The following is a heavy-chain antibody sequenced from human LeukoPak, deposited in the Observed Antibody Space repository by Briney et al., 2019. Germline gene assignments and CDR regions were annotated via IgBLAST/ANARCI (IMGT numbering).Heavy chain of an antibody. CDR1: GGSFSGYY. CDR3: ARDRGFMVRGSRRGYDDYYYYMDV. Sequence: SETLSLTCAVYGGSFSGYYWSWIRQPAGKGLEWIGRIYSSGSTNYTPSLKSRVTISVDTSKNQFSLKLSSVTAADTAVYYCARDRGFMVRGSRRGYDDYYYYMDVWGKGTTVTTSS. V-gene: IGHV4-4*07. D-gene: IGHD3-10*01. J-gene: IGHJ6*03. CDR2: IYSSGST.